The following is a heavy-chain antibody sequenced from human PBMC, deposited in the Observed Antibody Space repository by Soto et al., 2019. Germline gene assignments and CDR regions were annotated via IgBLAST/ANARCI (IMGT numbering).Heavy chain of an antibody. V-gene: IGHV2-5*02. CDR2: LYWDDDK. CDR3: AFRQEYRGSWVSGWFDP. CDR1: GFSLSTSGVG. D-gene: IGHD6-13*01. J-gene: IGHJ5*02. Sequence: QITLKESGPTVVKPTQTLTLTCTFSGFSLSTSGVGVGWIRQPPGKALEWLALLYWDDDKRYSPSLKTRLTINKDTPRNQVVLTMTNMDTVDTATYYCAFRQEYRGSWVSGWFDPWGQGTLVTVSS.